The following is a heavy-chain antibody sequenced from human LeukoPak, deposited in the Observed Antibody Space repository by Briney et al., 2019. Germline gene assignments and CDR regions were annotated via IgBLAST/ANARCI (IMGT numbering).Heavy chain of an antibody. J-gene: IGHJ3*02. D-gene: IGHD6-6*01. CDR2: IYYSGST. V-gene: IGHV4-39*01. CDR1: GGSIRSSSSY. Sequence: SETLSLTCNVAGGSIRSSSSYWGWIRQPPGKGLEWIGSIYYSGSTYYNPSLKSRVTISLDTSKNQFSPMLSSVTAADTAVYYCASPLERLQLGGDHVLPDIWGQGTMVTVSS. CDR3: ASPLERLQLGGDHVLPDI.